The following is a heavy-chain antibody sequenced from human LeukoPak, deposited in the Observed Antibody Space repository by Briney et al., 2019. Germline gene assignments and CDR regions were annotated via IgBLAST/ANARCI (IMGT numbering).Heavy chain of an antibody. Sequence: GGSLRLSCAASGFTFSSYSMNWVRQAPGKGLEWVSSISSSSSYIYYADSVKGRFTISRDNSKNTLYLQMNSLRAEDTAVYYCVKDRGYDFADNWGQGTLVTVSS. CDR3: VKDRGYDFADN. D-gene: IGHD3-3*01. CDR2: ISSSSSYI. J-gene: IGHJ4*02. CDR1: GFTFSSYS. V-gene: IGHV3-21*04.